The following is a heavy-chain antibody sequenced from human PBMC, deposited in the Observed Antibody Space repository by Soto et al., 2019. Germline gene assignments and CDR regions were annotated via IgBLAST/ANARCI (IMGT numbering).Heavy chain of an antibody. Sequence: GESLKISCKASGYSITSYWIAWVRQMPGQGLEWMGIIFPDDSDTRYSPSFQGQVTISADKSISTAYVQWSSLTASDTAMYYCTRGGVATRTFDYWGQGTLVTVSS. CDR2: IFPDDSDT. CDR3: TRGGVATRTFDY. D-gene: IGHD3-3*01. V-gene: IGHV5-51*01. CDR1: GYSITSYW. J-gene: IGHJ4*02.